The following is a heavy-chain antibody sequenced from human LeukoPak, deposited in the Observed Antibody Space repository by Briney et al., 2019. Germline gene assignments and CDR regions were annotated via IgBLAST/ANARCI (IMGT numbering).Heavy chain of an antibody. Sequence: EASVKVSCKTSGYTFTNLDINWLRQAPGQGLEWMGWMSPNSGDTGYAQKFQGRVSMTRDIFKSTAYMELSSLRSEDTAIYYCASNPPNTGDFYYWGLGTLVTVSS. V-gene: IGHV1-8*01. CDR2: MSPNSGDT. J-gene: IGHJ4*02. CDR3: ASNPPNTGDFYY. D-gene: IGHD1-1*01. CDR1: GYTFTNLD.